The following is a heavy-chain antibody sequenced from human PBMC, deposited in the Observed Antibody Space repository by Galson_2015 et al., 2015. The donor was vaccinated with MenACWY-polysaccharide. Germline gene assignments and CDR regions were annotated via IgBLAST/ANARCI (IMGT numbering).Heavy chain of an antibody. CDR3: ARYVTTGGQIRYFDY. D-gene: IGHD3-22*01. V-gene: IGHV3-7*01. CDR1: GFTFGRSW. Sequence: SLRLSCAASGFTFGRSWMDWVRQAPGKGLEWVAYINQGGGEVYYVDSVKGRFTISRDNPKNSLFLQMNILRPEDTAVYYCARYVTTGGQIRYFDYWGQGALVTVSS. CDR2: INQGGGEV. J-gene: IGHJ4*02.